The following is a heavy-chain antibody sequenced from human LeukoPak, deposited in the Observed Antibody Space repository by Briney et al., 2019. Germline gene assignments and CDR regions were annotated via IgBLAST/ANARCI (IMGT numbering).Heavy chain of an antibody. Sequence: GGSLRLSCAASGFAFSSYAMNWVRQAPGKGLEWVSFITGDSNTIYYADSMKGRFTISRDNAKNSLYLQMNSLRAEDTALYYCAKDARTTVTTFLSPFDYWGQGTLVTVSS. CDR2: ITGDSNTI. V-gene: IGHV3-48*04. J-gene: IGHJ4*02. D-gene: IGHD4-17*01. CDR3: AKDARTTVTTFLSPFDY. CDR1: GFAFSSYA.